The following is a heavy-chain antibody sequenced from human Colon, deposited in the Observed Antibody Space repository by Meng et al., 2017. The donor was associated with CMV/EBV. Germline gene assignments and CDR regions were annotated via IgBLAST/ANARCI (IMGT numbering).Heavy chain of an antibody. CDR2: INPNRGGT. Sequence: ASVKVSCKASGYTFTGYYTHWVRQAPGQGLEWMGWINPNRGGTNYAQKFQGRVTMTRDTPICTDYMELSGLRSDDTAVYYCARDAYLGGLAVRRFDPWGQGTLVTVSS. J-gene: IGHJ5*02. CDR1: GYTFTGYY. D-gene: IGHD6-6*01. CDR3: ARDAYLGGLAVRRFDP. V-gene: IGHV1-2*02.